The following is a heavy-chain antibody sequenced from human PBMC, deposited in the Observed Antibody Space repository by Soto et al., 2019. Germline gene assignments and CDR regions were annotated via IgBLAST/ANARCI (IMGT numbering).Heavy chain of an antibody. D-gene: IGHD2-21*01. Sequence: QLVESGGGLVQPGRSLRLSCVASGFRFVEYAIHWVRQAPGKGLEWVSGISWDSGSINYAGSVRGRFTVSRDNAKNSLYLHMTSLRSEYTAFYYCAKIVTRHSLVPVFVQWGQGALVSVS. J-gene: IGHJ4*02. V-gene: IGHV3-9*01. CDR2: ISWDSGSI. CDR3: AKIVTRHSLVPVFVQ. CDR1: GFRFVEYA.